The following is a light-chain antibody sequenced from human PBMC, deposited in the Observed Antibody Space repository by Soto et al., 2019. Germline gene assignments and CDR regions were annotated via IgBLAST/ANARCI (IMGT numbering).Light chain of an antibody. CDR1: QSVSSSY. CDR3: QQYGSSPRT. V-gene: IGKV3-20*01. Sequence: EIVLTQSPGTLSLSPGERATLACRASQSVSSSYLAWYQQKPGQAPRLLIYGASSRATGIPDRFSGSGSGTDFTLTISRLGPEDFAVYYCQQYGSSPRTFXQGTKADIK. CDR2: GAS. J-gene: IGKJ1*01.